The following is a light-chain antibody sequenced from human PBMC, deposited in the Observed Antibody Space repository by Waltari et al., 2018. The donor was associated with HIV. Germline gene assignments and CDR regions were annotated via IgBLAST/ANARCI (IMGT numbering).Light chain of an antibody. CDR1: ILRTYS. V-gene: IGLV3-19*01. J-gene: IGLJ3*02. CDR2: GKN. Sequence: SSELTQDPAVSVALGQTVRITCRGDILRTYSGRWYQQKPGQAPILVIYGKNYRPSGIPERFSGSNSENTASLIITGAQAEDEADYYCNSRDTSGNRLLFGGGTKLTVI. CDR3: NSRDTSGNRLL.